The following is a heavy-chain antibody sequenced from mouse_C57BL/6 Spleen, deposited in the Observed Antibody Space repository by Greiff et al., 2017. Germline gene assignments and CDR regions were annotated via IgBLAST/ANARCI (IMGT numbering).Heavy chain of an antibody. CDR3: ARSGAQASHYFDD. J-gene: IGHJ2*01. CDR1: GYTFTSYW. Sequence: QVQLKESGAELVKPGASVKMSCKASGYTFTSYWITWVKQRPGQGLEWIGDIYPGSGSTNYNEKFKSKATLTVDTSSSTAYMQLSSLTSEDSAVYYCARSGAQASHYFDDWGQGTTLTVSS. V-gene: IGHV1-55*01. CDR2: IYPGSGST. D-gene: IGHD3-2*02.